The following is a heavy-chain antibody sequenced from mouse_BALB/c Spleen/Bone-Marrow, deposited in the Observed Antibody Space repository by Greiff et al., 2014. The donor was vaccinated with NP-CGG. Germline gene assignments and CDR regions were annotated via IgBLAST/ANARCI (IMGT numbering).Heavy chain of an antibody. CDR1: GFNIKDTY. CDR2: IDPANGNT. CDR3: ANYYYGSHFDY. Sequence: VQLQQPGAALVKPGASVKLSCTASGFNIKDTYMHWVKQRPEQGLEWIGRIDPANGNTKYDPKFQGKATITADTSSNTAYLQLSSLTSEDTAVYYCANYYYGSHFDYWGQGTTLTASS. V-gene: IGHV14-3*02. J-gene: IGHJ2*01. D-gene: IGHD1-1*01.